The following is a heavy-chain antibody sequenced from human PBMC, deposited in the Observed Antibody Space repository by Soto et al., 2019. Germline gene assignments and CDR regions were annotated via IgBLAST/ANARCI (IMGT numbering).Heavy chain of an antibody. Sequence: QVQLQESGPGLVKPSETLSLTCTVSGGAVGSGSYYWSWIRQPLGKGLEGIGYSSYSGNTDYNPSLRGRDTISVDKANNHFSLQLTSVTSAATAIYYCARDSVLAYYSEHRNPYWFDPWGQGTLVIVSS. CDR3: ARDSVLAYYSEHRNPYWFDP. V-gene: IGHV4-61*03. J-gene: IGHJ5*02. CDR1: GGAVGSGSYY. D-gene: IGHD4-4*01. CDR2: SSYSGNT.